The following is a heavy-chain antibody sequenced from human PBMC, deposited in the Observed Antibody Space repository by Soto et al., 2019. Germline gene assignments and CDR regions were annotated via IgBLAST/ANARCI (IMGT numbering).Heavy chain of an antibody. J-gene: IGHJ3*02. CDR3: GTGDAFDI. V-gene: IGHV3-15*01. Sequence: GGSLRLSCAASGFTFSDLHMSWVRQAPGKGLEWVGHIKRIIDGGTTGYAAPVNGRFTISRDDSKSVLYLQMNSLKTEDTAMYYCGTGDAFDIWGQGTMVTVSS. CDR1: GFTFSDLH. D-gene: IGHD7-27*01. CDR2: IKRIIDGGTT.